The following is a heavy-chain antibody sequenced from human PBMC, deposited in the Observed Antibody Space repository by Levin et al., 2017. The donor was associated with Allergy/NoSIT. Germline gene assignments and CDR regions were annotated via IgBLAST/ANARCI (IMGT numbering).Heavy chain of an antibody. Sequence: SETLSLTCAISVDTVSNNIAAWHWIRQSPSRGLEWLGRTYYRSKWYYDYAVSVKSRITISPDTSKNELSLQLNSVTTEDTAVYFCARDPGVNAFDIWGQGTMVTVSS. V-gene: IGHV6-1*01. CDR2: TYYRSKWYY. D-gene: IGHD3-10*01. CDR3: ARDPGVNAFDI. CDR1: VDTVSNNIAA. J-gene: IGHJ3*02.